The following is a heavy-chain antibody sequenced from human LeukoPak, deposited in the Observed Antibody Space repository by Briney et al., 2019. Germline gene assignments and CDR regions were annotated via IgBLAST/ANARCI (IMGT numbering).Heavy chain of an antibody. V-gene: IGHV3-64*01. CDR1: GFTFSSYA. CDR2: ISSNGGST. CDR3: ARDRTAGDFDY. J-gene: IGHJ4*02. Sequence: GGSLRLSCAASGFTFSSYAMHWVRQAPGKGLEYVSAISSNGGSTYYANSVKGRFTISRDNSKNTLYLQMGSLRAEDTAVYYCARDRTAGDFDYWGQGTLVTVSS. D-gene: IGHD2-2*01.